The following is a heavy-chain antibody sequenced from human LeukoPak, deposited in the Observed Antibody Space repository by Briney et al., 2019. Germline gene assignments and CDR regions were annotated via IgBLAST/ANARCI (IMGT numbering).Heavy chain of an antibody. V-gene: IGHV1-46*01. Sequence: GASAKVSCKASGYTFTSNYIHWVRQAPGQGLESMGIVNPGGGGTSYAPKFQGRVTMTRDTSTTTVYMDLSSLRSEDTAVYYCARVKSCGGDCYYFDFWGQGTLVIVSS. CDR3: ARVKSCGGDCYYFDF. CDR2: VNPGGGGT. J-gene: IGHJ4*02. CDR1: GYTFTSNY. D-gene: IGHD2-21*02.